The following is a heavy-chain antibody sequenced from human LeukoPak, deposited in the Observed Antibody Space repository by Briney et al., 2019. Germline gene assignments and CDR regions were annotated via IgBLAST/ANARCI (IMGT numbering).Heavy chain of an antibody. CDR2: ISAYNGNT. D-gene: IGHD3-10*01. V-gene: IGHV1-18*04. CDR3: ARGIYYGSGSYYKGYYYYMDV. Sequence: ASVKVSCKASGYTFTGYYMHWVRQAPGQGLEWMGWISAYNGNTNYAQKLQGRVTMTTDTSTSTAYMELRSLRSDDTAVYYCARGIYYGSGSYYKGYYYYMDVWGKGTTVTISS. J-gene: IGHJ6*03. CDR1: GYTFTGYY.